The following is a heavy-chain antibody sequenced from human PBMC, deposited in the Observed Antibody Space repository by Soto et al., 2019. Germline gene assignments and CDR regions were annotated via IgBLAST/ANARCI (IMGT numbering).Heavy chain of an antibody. CDR1: RFTFSSYA. Sequence: GGSLRLSCAASRFTFSSYAMSWVHQAPGKGPEWVSAISGSGGSTYYAESVKGRFTISTDNSKNTLNLQMNSLTAVDTARYYCAKGPTIFGVVINFEYYYGMDIWGQGTTVTVSS. CDR3: AKGPTIFGVVINFEYYYGMDI. V-gene: IGHV3-23*01. CDR2: ISGSGGST. D-gene: IGHD3-3*01. J-gene: IGHJ6*02.